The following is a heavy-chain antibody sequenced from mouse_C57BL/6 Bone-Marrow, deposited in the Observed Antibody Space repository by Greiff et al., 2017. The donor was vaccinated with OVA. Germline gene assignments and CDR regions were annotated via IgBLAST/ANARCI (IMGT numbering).Heavy chain of an antibody. CDR2: INPDSSTI. CDR1: GIDFSRYW. V-gene: IGHV4-1*01. Sequence: EVKLLESGGGLVQPGGSLKLSCAASGIDFSRYWMSWVRRAPGKGLEWIGEINPDSSTINYAPSLKDKFIISRDNAKNTLYLQMSKVRSEDTALYYCARLGTTVVGGDYFDYWGQGTTLTVSS. CDR3: ARLGTTVVGGDYFDY. D-gene: IGHD1-1*01. J-gene: IGHJ2*01.